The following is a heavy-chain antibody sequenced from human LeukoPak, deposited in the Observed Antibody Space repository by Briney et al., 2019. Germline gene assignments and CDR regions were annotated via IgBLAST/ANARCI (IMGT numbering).Heavy chain of an antibody. CDR3: ARDSYSYGYYGY. D-gene: IGHD5-18*01. CDR1: GFTFSSYE. Sequence: PGGSLRLSCAASGFTFSSYEMNWVRQAPGKGLEWVSYISSSGSTIYYADSVKGRFTISRDNAKNSLYLQMNRLRAEDTAVYYCARDSYSYGYYGYWGQGTLVTVSS. J-gene: IGHJ4*02. V-gene: IGHV3-48*03. CDR2: ISSSGSTI.